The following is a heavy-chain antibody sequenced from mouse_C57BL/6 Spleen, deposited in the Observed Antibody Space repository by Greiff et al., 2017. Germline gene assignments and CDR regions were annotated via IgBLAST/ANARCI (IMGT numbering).Heavy chain of an antibody. CDR1: GYTFTSYW. J-gene: IGHJ2*01. D-gene: IGHD1-1*01. CDR2: IDPSDSET. Sequence: QVQLQQPGAELVRPGSSVKLSCKASGYTFTSYWMHWVKQRPIQGLEWIGNIDPSDSETHYNQKFKDKATLTVDKSSSTAYMQLSSLTSEDSAVYYCAREDLLLLFDYWGQGTTLTVSS. V-gene: IGHV1-52*01. CDR3: AREDLLLLFDY.